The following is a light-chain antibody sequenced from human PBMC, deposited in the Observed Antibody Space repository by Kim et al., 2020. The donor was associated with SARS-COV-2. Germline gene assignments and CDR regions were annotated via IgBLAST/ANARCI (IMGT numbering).Light chain of an antibody. V-gene: IGLV4-69*01. CDR1: SGHSSYA. Sequence: QLVLTQSPSAPASLGASVKLTCTLSSGHSSYAIAWHQQQPEKGPRYLMKLNSDGSHSKGDGIPDRFSGSSSGAERYLTISSLQSEDEADYYCQTWGTVVFGGGTQLTVL. CDR2: LNSDGSH. CDR3: QTWGTVV. J-gene: IGLJ2*01.